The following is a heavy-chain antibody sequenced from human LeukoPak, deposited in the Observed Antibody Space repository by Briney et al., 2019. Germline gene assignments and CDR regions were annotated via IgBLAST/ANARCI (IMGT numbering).Heavy chain of an antibody. J-gene: IGHJ4*02. Sequence: SETLSLTCTVSGGSIGSYYWSWIRQPPGKGLEWIGYIYYSGSTNYNPSPKSRVTISVDTSKNQFSLKLSSATAADTAVYYCASIDDSSGYRLGYWGQGTLVTVSS. V-gene: IGHV4-59*01. CDR1: GGSIGSYY. CDR2: IYYSGST. D-gene: IGHD3-22*01. CDR3: ASIDDSSGYRLGY.